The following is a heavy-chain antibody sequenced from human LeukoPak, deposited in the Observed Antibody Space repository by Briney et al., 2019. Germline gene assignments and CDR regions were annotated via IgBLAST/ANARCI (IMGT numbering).Heavy chain of an antibody. V-gene: IGHV3-74*01. D-gene: IGHD4-17*01. J-gene: IGHJ5*01. CDR3: AKDCATAYGDYLTS. CDR1: GFPFSHYW. CDR2: INNDATDT. Sequence: GGSLRLSCVASGFPFSHYWIHWVRQAPGKGLEGVSRINNDATDTAYADSVRGRLTISKDNTKNTVYLQMNSLREEDTALYYCAKDCATAYGDYLTSWGQGNLVIVSS.